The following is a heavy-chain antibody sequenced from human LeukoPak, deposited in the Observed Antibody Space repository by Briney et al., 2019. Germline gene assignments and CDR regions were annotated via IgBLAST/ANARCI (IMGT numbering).Heavy chain of an antibody. CDR3: ARLSDSDVSGSYWGFEY. V-gene: IGHV4-59*08. CDR2: IYYSGST. J-gene: IGHJ4*02. D-gene: IGHD3-22*01. Sequence: PSETLSLTCTVSGGTISYYAWSWIRQPPGKGLECIGYIYYSGSTNYNPSLKSRVTISVDTSRNQCSLELTPVNAADTAVYYCARLSDSDVSGSYWGFEYWGQGTLVTVSS. CDR1: GGTISYYA.